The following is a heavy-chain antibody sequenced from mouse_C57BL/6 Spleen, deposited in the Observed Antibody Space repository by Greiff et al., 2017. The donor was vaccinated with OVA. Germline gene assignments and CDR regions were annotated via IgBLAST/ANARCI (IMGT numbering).Heavy chain of an antibody. CDR1: GYTFTSYW. Sequence: VQLQQPGAELVKPGASVKLSCKASGYTFTSYWMHWVKQRPGQGLEWIGMIHPNSGSTNYNEKFKSKATLTVDKSSSTAYMQLSSLTSEDSAVYYCAREYRGYAMDYWGQGTSVTVSS. J-gene: IGHJ4*01. V-gene: IGHV1-64*01. CDR3: AREYRGYAMDY. D-gene: IGHD2-14*01. CDR2: IHPNSGST.